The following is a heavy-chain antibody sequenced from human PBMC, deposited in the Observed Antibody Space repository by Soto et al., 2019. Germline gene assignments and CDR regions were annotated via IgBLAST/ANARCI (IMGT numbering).Heavy chain of an antibody. J-gene: IGHJ4*02. CDR2: IYVADSDT. D-gene: IGHD6-13*01. CDR3: ARLTTYSSSWTELDY. Sequence: GESLKISCEGSGYTFSNFWIGWVRQRPGKGLESMGIIYVADSDTRYSPPFQGHVTISVDKSISAAYLQWSSLKASDTAMYYCARLTTYSSSWTELDYWGPGTIVTV. CDR1: GYTFSNFW. V-gene: IGHV5-51*01.